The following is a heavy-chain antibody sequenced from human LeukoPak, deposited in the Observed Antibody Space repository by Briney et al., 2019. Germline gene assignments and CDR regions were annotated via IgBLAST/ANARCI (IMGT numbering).Heavy chain of an antibody. J-gene: IGHJ4*02. CDR3: GRDFDYYDSSGF. D-gene: IGHD3-22*01. CDR1: GYTFTGYY. CDR2: ISAQNGNT. Sequence: ASVKVSCKASGYTFTGYYMHWVRQAPGQGLEWMGWISAQNGNTNYAPKFQDRITMTTHTSTSTAYMELRSLRSDDTAVYYCGRDFDYYDSSGFWGQGTLVTVSS. V-gene: IGHV1-18*04.